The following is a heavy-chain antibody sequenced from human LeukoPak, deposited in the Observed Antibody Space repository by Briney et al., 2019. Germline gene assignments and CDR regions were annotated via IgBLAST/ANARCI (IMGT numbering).Heavy chain of an antibody. CDR2: INWNGGST. CDR1: GFTLDDYG. V-gene: IGHV3-20*04. Sequence: EGSLRLSCAASGFTLDDYGMSWVRQAPGKGLEWVSGINWNGGSTGYADSAKGRFTISRDNAKNSLYLQMNSLRAEDTALYYCARSEERYCSSTSCHLIDYWGQGTLVTVSS. J-gene: IGHJ4*02. D-gene: IGHD2-2*01. CDR3: ARSEERYCSSTSCHLIDY.